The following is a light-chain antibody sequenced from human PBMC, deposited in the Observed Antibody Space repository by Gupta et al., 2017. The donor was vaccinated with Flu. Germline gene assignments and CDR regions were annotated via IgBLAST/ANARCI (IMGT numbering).Light chain of an antibody. CDR3: VTWDSDLSAWA. Sequence: KATISCSGDISNVRNNYVSWYQQLPGAAPKLLSFEDYKRPSGIPDRFSASKSGTSATLGITGLQAGDEADYYCVTWDSDLSAWAFGGGTKLTVL. CDR1: ISNVRNNY. CDR2: EDY. V-gene: IGLV1-51*01. J-gene: IGLJ2*01.